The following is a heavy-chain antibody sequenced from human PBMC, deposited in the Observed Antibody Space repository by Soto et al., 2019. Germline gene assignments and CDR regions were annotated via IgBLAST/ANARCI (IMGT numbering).Heavy chain of an antibody. V-gene: IGHV4-31*02. CDR3: ARGYRQSGYSSSWVFDY. J-gene: IGHJ4*02. CDR2: IFYRGST. D-gene: IGHD6-13*01. CDR1: GAPITRGGNY. Sequence: VRLRESGPGPVRPSQTMSPTGTFTGAPITRGGNYWNWIRRPQGKGLGWMGNIFYRGSTYYNPFLRSRVTISAGTSENQFALNLSSVTAADTAVYFCARGYRQSGYSSSWVFDYWGQGTLVNVSS.